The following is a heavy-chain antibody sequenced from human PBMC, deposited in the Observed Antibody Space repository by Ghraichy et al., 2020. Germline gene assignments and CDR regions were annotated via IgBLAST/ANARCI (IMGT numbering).Heavy chain of an antibody. CDR2: INKRGDRK. D-gene: IGHD3-22*01. Sequence: GGSLRLSCAASGFTFDSYGMSWIRQVPGKGLEWLSEINKRGDRKDYADAVKGRFTISRDNSKNSLSLQMNSLGAEDTGTYYCAKDLLDYESSGYLDAFEMWGQGTMVTVSS. CDR3: AKDLLDYESSGYLDAFEM. CDR1: GFTFDSYG. V-gene: IGHV3-23*01. J-gene: IGHJ3*02.